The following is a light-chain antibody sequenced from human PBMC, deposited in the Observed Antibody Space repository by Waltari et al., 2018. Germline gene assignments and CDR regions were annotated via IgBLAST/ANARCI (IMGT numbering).Light chain of an antibody. J-gene: IGLJ2*01. Sequence: QSALTHPDPVSGSPVQWITISCPGTSRDIGGQTLVPWYQQHPGNAPKLMIYDFNKRPSGVSNRFSGSKSGNTASLTISGLQTEDEADYYCCSYGGSFTWIFGGGTKLTVL. CDR1: SRDIGGQTL. CDR3: CSYGGSFTWI. V-gene: IGLV2-23*02. CDR2: DFN.